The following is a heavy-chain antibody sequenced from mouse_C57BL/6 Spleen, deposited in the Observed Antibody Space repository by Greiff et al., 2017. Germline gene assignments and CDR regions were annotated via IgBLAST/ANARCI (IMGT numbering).Heavy chain of an antibody. V-gene: IGHV10-1*01. CDR1: GFSFNTYA. J-gene: IGHJ1*03. Sequence: EVKLVESGGGLVQPKGSLKLSCAASGFSFNTYAMNWVRQAPGKGLEWVARIRSKSNNYATYYADSVKDRFTISRDDSESMLYLQMNNLKTEDTAMYYCVRHDGSSYGYFDVWGTGTTVTVSS. CDR3: VRHDGSSYGYFDV. CDR2: IRSKSNNYAT. D-gene: IGHD1-1*01.